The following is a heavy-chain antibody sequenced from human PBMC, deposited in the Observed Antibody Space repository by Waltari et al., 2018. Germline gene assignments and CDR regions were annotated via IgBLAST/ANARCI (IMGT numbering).Heavy chain of an antibody. J-gene: IGHJ4*02. Sequence: EVQLVESGGVLVHPGGSLRLSCAASGFTFSTFWMHSVRQAPGKGLGWGIRSDSGGSEASYGGAVKGRFTISRENNNNTLYQQMNSLRGEDTGVYYCARDLYDTGSEDYPGRDCWGQGTLGTVAS. V-gene: IGHV3-74*01. D-gene: IGHD2-15*01. CDR2: SDSGGSEA. CDR1: GFTFSTFW. CDR3: ARDLYDTGSEDYPGRDC.